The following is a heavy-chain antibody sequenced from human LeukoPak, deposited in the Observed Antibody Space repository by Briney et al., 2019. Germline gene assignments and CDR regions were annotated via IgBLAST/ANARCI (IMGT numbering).Heavy chain of an antibody. V-gene: IGHV3-21*01. Sequence: PGGSLRLSCAASGFTFSSYSMNCVRQAPGKGLEWVSSISSSSSYIYYADSVKGRFTISRDNAKNSLYLQMNSLRAEDTAVYYCARDHVVVVATVGYYYGMDVWGQGTTVTVSS. CDR3: ARDHVVVVATVGYYYGMDV. D-gene: IGHD2-15*01. J-gene: IGHJ6*02. CDR1: GFTFSSYS. CDR2: ISSSSSYI.